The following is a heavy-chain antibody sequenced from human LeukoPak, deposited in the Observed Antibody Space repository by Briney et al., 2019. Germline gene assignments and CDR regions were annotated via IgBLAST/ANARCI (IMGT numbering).Heavy chain of an antibody. J-gene: IGHJ4*02. D-gene: IGHD5-18*01. CDR1: GFTVSSNY. V-gene: IGHV3-66*01. CDR2: IYSGGTT. Sequence: GGSLRLSCAASGFTVSSNYMGWVRQAPGKGLEWVSVIYSGGTTYYADSVKGRFTISRDNSKNTLHLQMNSLRAEDTAVYYCARDQYSYAHAAHWGQGTLVTVSS. CDR3: ARDQYSYAHAAH.